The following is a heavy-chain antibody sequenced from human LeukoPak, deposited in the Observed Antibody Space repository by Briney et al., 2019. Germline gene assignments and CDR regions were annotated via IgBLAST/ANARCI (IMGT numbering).Heavy chain of an antibody. J-gene: IGHJ4*02. CDR3: ARDPSSGWFPSY. Sequence: PGGSLRLSCAASGFSVSNNYMSWVRQAPGRGLEWVSVTYSGDTTYYTDSVKGRFTISRDTSKNTLYLQMNSLRPEDTAVYYCARDPSSGWFPSYWGQGTLVTVSS. CDR1: GFSVSNNY. CDR2: TYSGDTT. V-gene: IGHV3-53*01. D-gene: IGHD6-19*01.